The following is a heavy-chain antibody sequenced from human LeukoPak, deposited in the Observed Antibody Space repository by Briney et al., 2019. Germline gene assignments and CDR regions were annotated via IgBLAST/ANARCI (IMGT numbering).Heavy chain of an antibody. Sequence: SQTLSLTCTVSGGSISSGDYYWSWIRQPPGKGLEWIGYIYYSGSTYYNPSLKSRVTISVDTSKNQFSLKLSSVTAADTAVYYCARALPIAAVSNDAFDIWGQGTMVTVS. J-gene: IGHJ3*02. CDR2: IYYSGST. CDR3: ARALPIAAVSNDAFDI. CDR1: GGSISSGDYY. D-gene: IGHD6-13*01. V-gene: IGHV4-30-4*08.